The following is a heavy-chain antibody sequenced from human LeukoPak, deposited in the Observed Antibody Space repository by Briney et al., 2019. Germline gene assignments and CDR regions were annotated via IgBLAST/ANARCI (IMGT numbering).Heavy chain of an antibody. D-gene: IGHD2-2*01. CDR2: IWYDGSNK. V-gene: IGHV3-33*01. Sequence: PGGSLRLSCAASGFTFSSYGMHWVRQAPGKGLEWVAVIWYDGSNKYYADSVKGRFTISRDNSKNTLYLQMNSLRAEDTAVYYCARDEYCSSTSRYNPTFDYWGQGTLVTVSS. CDR3: ARDEYCSSTSRYNPTFDY. CDR1: GFTFSSYG. J-gene: IGHJ4*02.